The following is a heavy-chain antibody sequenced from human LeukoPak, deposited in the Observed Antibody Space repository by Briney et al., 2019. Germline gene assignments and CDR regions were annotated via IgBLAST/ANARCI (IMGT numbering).Heavy chain of an antibody. CDR1: EFTFSSYN. Sequence: PGGPLRLSCVASEFTFSSYNMNWVRQAPGKGLEWVSSISSSGSYIYYADAVKGRFTISRDNAKNSLYLQMNSLRAEDTAVYYCAREIFWSGYYSNLHFDYWGRGTQVTVSS. J-gene: IGHJ4*02. CDR3: AREIFWSGYYSNLHFDY. CDR2: ISSSGSYI. D-gene: IGHD3-3*01. V-gene: IGHV3-21*01.